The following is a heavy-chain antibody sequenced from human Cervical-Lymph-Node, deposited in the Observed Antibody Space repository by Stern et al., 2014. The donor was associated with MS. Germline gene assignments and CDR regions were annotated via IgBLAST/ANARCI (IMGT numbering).Heavy chain of an antibody. CDR2: IFTGGSDI. J-gene: IGHJ4*02. CDR1: GYTFTSYW. Sequence: QLVQSGPEVKRPGESLKISCQASGYTFTSYWIGWVRQMPGKGLEWIAIIFTGGSDIRYSPSFQGQVPISADKSSSTAYLQWNNLKASDTAIYYCARQRYFDYWGQGTLVTVSS. CDR3: ARQRYFDY. V-gene: IGHV5-51*01.